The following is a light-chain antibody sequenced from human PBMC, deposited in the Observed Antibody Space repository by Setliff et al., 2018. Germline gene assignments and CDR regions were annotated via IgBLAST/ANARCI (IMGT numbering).Light chain of an antibody. Sequence: QSALTQPPSASGTPGQRVTISCSGSSSNIGSNTVNWYRQFPGTAPKLLIYRNNQRPSGVPDRFSGSKSATSASLAISGLQAEDEADYYCAAWDDSLNGRYVFGTGTKVTVL. V-gene: IGLV1-44*01. CDR2: RNN. J-gene: IGLJ1*01. CDR3: AAWDDSLNGRYV. CDR1: SSNIGSNT.